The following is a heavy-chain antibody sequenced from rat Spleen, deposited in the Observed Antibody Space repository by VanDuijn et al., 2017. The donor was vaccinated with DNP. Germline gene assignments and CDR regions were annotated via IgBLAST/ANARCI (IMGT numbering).Heavy chain of an antibody. D-gene: IGHD1-12*01. Sequence: EVQLVESGGGLVQPGGSLKLSCAASGFTFSDYNMAWVRQAPKKGLEWVATISFDGRSTFYRDSVRGRVTISRENAKSVLFLEMGSLRSEDTATYYCARHDYDRPNDFYGMDVWGQGTSVIVSS. CDR2: ISFDGRST. CDR1: GFTFSDYN. V-gene: IGHV5-7*01. CDR3: ARHDYDRPNDFYGMDV. J-gene: IGHJ4*01.